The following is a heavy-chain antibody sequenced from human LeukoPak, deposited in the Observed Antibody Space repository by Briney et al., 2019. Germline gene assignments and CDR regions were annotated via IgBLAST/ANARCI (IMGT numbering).Heavy chain of an antibody. D-gene: IGHD5-24*01. CDR2: IKQDGSKK. CDR1: GFTVSSNY. J-gene: IGHJ4*02. Sequence: GGSQRLSCAASGFTVSSNYMTWVRQAPGKGPEWVANIKQDGSKKSYVDSVKGRFTISRDNAKNSLYLQMNSLRAEDTAIYYCTRVGYIDEGIDYWGQGTLVTVSS. CDR3: TRVGYIDEGIDY. V-gene: IGHV3-7*04.